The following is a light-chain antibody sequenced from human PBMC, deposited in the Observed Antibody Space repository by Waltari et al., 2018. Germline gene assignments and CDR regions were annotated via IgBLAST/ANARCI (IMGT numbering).Light chain of an antibody. J-gene: IGLJ1*01. Sequence: SYELTQPPSVSVSPGQTASITCSGDTLGAKYTSWYQRKPGQSPVLVIYQDNKRPSGIPERFSGSNSGNTATLTISGTQAMDEADYYCQVWDSSTEYVFGTGTKVTVL. CDR1: TLGAKY. CDR2: QDN. V-gene: IGLV3-1*01. CDR3: QVWDSSTEYV.